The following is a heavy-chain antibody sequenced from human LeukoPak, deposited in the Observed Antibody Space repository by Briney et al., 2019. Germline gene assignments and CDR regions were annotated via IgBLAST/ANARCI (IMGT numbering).Heavy chain of an antibody. V-gene: IGHV3-9*01. Sequence: PGRSLRLSCAASGFTFDYYAMHWVRHAPGKGLEWVSGISWNSGNIGYADSVKGRFTISRDNAKNFLYLQMNSLRPEDTALYYCLKETGRISGVRGFDPWGQGTLVTVSS. J-gene: IGHJ5*02. D-gene: IGHD3-3*01. CDR3: LKETGRISGVRGFDP. CDR2: ISWNSGNI. CDR1: GFTFDYYA.